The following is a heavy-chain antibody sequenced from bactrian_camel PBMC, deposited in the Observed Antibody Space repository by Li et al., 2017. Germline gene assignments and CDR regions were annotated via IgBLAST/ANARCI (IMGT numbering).Heavy chain of an antibody. CDR3: AADPTERCDRRMPYFAY. J-gene: IGHJ6*01. CDR2: IDDDGTA. V-gene: IGHV3S42*01. CDR1: GYTYGNC. Sequence: VQLVESGGGSVQAGGSLRLSCAASGYTYGNCMAWFRQAPGKGREGVAGIDDDGTASYGNFVKGRFTISQDGAENRLVLQMNSLKPEDTAMYYCAADPTERCDRRMPYFAYWGQGTQVTVS.